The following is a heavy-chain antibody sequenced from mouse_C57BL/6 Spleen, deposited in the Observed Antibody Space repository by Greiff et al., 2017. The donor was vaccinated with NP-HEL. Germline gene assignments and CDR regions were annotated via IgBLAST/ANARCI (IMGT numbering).Heavy chain of an antibody. D-gene: IGHD6-5*01. CDR2: IYPRDGST. CDR1: GYTFTDHS. V-gene: IGHV1-78*01. J-gene: IGHJ2*01. Sequence: QVQLQQSDAELVKPGASVKISCKVSGYTFTDHSIHWMKQRPEQGLEWIGYIYPRDGSTKYNEKFKGKATLTADKSSSTAYMQLNSLTSEDSAVYVCAVLKFPPMPSFDYWGKGTTLTVSS. CDR3: AVLKFPPMPSFDY.